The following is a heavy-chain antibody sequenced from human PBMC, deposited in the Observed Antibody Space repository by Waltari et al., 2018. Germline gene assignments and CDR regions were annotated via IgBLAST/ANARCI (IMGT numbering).Heavy chain of an antibody. Sequence: QVQLVESGGGVVQPGRYLRLSCAAAGFPFRSFGMHWVRQAPGKGLEWVAVIWHDGSNEYYVDSVKGRFTISRDNSKNTLYLQMNSLRAEDTAVYYCARDLYHAMDVWGQGTTVIVSS. CDR3: ARDLYHAMDV. J-gene: IGHJ6*02. CDR2: IWHDGSNE. CDR1: GFPFRSFG. V-gene: IGHV3-33*01.